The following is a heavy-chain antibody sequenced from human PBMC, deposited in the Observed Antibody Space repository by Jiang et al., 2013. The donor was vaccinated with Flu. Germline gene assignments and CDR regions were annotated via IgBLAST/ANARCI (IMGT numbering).Heavy chain of an antibody. CDR1: GGSISSYY. V-gene: IGHV4-59*01. CDR2: INYSGST. Sequence: PGLVKPSETLSLTCSVSGGSISSYYWSWIRQPPGKGLEWIGYINYSGSTNYNPSLKSRVTISVDTSKNQFSLKLSSVTAADTAVYYCARGWYSSSWYRGVHFDYWGRGTLVTVSS. CDR3: ARGWYSSSWYRGVHFDY. D-gene: IGHD6-13*01. J-gene: IGHJ4*02.